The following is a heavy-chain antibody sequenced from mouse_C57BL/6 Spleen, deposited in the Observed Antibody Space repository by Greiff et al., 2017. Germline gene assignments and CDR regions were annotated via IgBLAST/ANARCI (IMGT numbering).Heavy chain of an antibody. CDR1: VYTFTDHT. CDR2: IYPRNGST. J-gene: IGHJ1*03. Sequence: QLQQSDAELLKPGASVKISCKVSVYTFTDHTIHWMKQRPEQGLEWIGYIYPRNGSTKYNEKFKGKATLTADKSSSTAYMQLNSLTSEDSAVYFCAREGYGSSYWYFDVWGTGTTVTVSS. D-gene: IGHD1-1*01. V-gene: IGHV1-78*01. CDR3: AREGYGSSYWYFDV.